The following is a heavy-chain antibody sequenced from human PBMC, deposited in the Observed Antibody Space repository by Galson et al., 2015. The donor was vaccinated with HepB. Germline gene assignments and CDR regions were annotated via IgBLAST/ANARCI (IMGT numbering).Heavy chain of an antibody. Sequence: SLRLSCAASGFTFSSYAMSWVRQAPGKGLEWVSVISGGGGNTYYADSVKGRFTISRDNSKNTLYLQMNSLRAEDTAVYYCAKSPRGYSGYGRCRYYGMDVWGQGTPVTVSS. V-gene: IGHV3-23*01. CDR1: GFTFSSYA. CDR3: AKSPRGYSGYGRCRYYGMDV. CDR2: ISGGGGNT. D-gene: IGHD5-12*01. J-gene: IGHJ6*02.